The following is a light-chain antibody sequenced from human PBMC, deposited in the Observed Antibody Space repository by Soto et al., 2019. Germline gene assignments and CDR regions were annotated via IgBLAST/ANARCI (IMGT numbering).Light chain of an antibody. V-gene: IGKV3-15*01. CDR1: QSVEGN. Sequence: EIMLTQSPATLYLSPGERATLSCRASQSVEGNLAWYQQKPGQAPRLLIYGASTRATGISARFSGSGSGTEFTLTISSLQSEDFGVYYCQQYNNWWTFGQGTKVDIK. CDR3: QQYNNWWT. CDR2: GAS. J-gene: IGKJ1*01.